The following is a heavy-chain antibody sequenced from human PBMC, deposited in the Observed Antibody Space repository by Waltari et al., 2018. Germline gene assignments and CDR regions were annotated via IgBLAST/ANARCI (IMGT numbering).Heavy chain of an antibody. Sequence: QLVESGGGLVQPGGSLRLSCAASGFVFSSYAMNWVRQAPGKWLECVATITGACGGTYYADSVKGRFTSSRDNSKNTLYRQLNSLRADDTAMYYCVTDLPHSRNYDLPPHWGQGTLVTVSS. V-gene: IGHV3-23*04. CDR2: ITGACGGT. D-gene: IGHD1-7*01. CDR1: GFVFSSYA. CDR3: VTDLPHSRNYDLPPH. J-gene: IGHJ4*02.